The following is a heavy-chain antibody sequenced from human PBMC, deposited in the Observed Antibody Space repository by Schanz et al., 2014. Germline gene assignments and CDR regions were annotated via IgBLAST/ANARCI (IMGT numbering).Heavy chain of an antibody. D-gene: IGHD3-9*01. CDR2: SDHSGST. Sequence: QVQLQQWGAGLLKPSETLSLTCAVYGGSFSGYYWSWIRQPPGKGLEWIGESDHSGSTNYNASLKSRFTIAVTAPKKQFSLKLSSVTAADTAVYYCARGSRFYDVLTGYYKGGWFDPWGQGTLVTVSS. CDR1: GGSFSGYY. CDR3: ARGSRFYDVLTGYYKGGWFDP. J-gene: IGHJ5*02. V-gene: IGHV4-34*01.